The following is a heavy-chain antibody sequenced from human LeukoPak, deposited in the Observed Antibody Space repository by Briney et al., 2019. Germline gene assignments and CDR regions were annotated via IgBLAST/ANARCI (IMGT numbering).Heavy chain of an antibody. V-gene: IGHV3-49*04. J-gene: IGHJ6*03. CDR3: TREETYYDFWSGLDGYYYYYYMDV. CDR2: IRSKAYGGTT. Sequence: GGSLRLSCTASGFTFGDYAMSWVRQAPGKGLEWVGFIRSKAYGGTTEYAASVKGRFTISRDDSKSIAYLQMNSLKTEDTAVYYCTREETYYDFWSGLDGYYYYYYMDVWGKGTTVTVSS. D-gene: IGHD3-3*01. CDR1: GFTFGDYA.